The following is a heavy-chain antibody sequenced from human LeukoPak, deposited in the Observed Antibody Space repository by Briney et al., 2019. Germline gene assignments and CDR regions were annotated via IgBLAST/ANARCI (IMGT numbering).Heavy chain of an antibody. D-gene: IGHD5-18*01. CDR1: GGSISSYY. CDR2: IYYSGST. Sequence: SEPLSLTCTVSGGSISSYYWSWIRQPPGKGLEWIGYIYYSGSTNYNPSLKSRVTISVDTSKNQFSLKLSSVTAADTAVYYCARARGYSYGYLGYWGQGTLVTVSS. V-gene: IGHV4-59*01. CDR3: ARARGYSYGYLGY. J-gene: IGHJ4*02.